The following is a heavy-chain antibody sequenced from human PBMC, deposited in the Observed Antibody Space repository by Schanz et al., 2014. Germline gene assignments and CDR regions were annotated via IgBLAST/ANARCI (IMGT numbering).Heavy chain of an antibody. CDR2: INPDSGGT. Sequence: QVQLVQSGAEVKKPGASVKVSCKASGYTLTAYYMHWVRQAPGQGLEWMGRINPDSGGTNYAQKFQGWLTMTRDISMNTAYMELGRLRADDSAVFYCARTASHDVWRGYIPPYAFDLSGPGTVVIVSS. J-gene: IGHJ3*01. D-gene: IGHD3-3*01. CDR3: ARTASHDVWRGYIPPYAFDL. CDR1: GYTLTAYY. V-gene: IGHV1-2*04.